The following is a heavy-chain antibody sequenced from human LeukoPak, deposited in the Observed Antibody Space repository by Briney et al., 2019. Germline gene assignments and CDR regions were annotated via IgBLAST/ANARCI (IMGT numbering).Heavy chain of an antibody. CDR2: IIPILGIA. V-gene: IGHV1-69*04. CDR3: ARDGTTAAPFDY. Sequence: ASVKLSCKASGGTFSSYAIRWVRQAPGQGLEWMGRIIPILGIANYAQKFQGRVTITADKSTSTAYMELSSLRSEDTAVYYCARDGTTAAPFDYWGQGTLVTVSS. D-gene: IGHD1-7*01. CDR1: GGTFSSYA. J-gene: IGHJ4*02.